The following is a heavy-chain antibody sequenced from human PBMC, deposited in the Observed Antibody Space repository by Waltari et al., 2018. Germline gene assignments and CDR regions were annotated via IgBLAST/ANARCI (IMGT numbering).Heavy chain of an antibody. D-gene: IGHD6-13*01. Sequence: QVQLVESGGGVVQPGRSLRLSCAASGFTFSSYAMHWVRQAPGKGLEWVAVISYDGSNKYYADSVKGRFTISRDNSKNTLYLQMNSLRAEDTAVYYCARDYGSSWGADYWGQGTLVTVSS. J-gene: IGHJ4*02. CDR3: ARDYGSSWGADY. CDR2: ISYDGSNK. CDR1: GFTFSSYA. V-gene: IGHV3-30-3*01.